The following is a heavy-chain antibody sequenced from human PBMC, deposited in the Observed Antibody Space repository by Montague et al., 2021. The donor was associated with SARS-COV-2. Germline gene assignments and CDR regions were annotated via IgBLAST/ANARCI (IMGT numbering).Heavy chain of an antibody. CDR3: AKGYYYDTSGYLHPFDY. Sequence: SLRLSCAASGFTISGYAMHWVRQAPGQGLQWVAVISYDINYTYYGDAVKGRFTISRDTSKNMLYLQMNSLRAEDTAVYYCAKGYYYDTSGYLHPFDYWGQGTLVTVSS. J-gene: IGHJ4*02. CDR1: GFTISGYA. D-gene: IGHD3-22*01. V-gene: IGHV3-30*07. CDR2: ISYDINYT.